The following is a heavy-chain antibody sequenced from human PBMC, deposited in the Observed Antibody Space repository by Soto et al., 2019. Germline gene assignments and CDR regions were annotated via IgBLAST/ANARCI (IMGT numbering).Heavy chain of an antibody. D-gene: IGHD3-10*01. CDR1: GGSIRSYY. Sequence: PSETLSLTCTVSGGSIRSYYWSWIRQPPGKGLEWIGYINYSGSTNYNPSLKSRVTISVDTSENQFSLKLSSVTAADTAVYYCARGPPMVAYFFNYWGQGTLVTVSS. J-gene: IGHJ4*02. CDR3: ARGPPMVAYFFNY. CDR2: INYSGST. V-gene: IGHV4-59*01.